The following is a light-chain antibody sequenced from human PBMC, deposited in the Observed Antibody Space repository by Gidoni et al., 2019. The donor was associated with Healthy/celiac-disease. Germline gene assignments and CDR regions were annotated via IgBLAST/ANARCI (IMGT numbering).Light chain of an antibody. V-gene: IGKV2-28*01. CDR3: MQGTQRCT. CDR1: HSLLHSNGYNY. CDR2: LVS. J-gene: IGKJ1*01. Sequence: DSGINQSPLSPPVTPGEPASLSCRSSHSLLHSNGYNYLDWYLQRPGQSPQLLIYLVSNRDSGVPDRFSGSGSGTDFTLKISRVEAEDVGVYYCMQGTQRCTFGQGTKVEIK.